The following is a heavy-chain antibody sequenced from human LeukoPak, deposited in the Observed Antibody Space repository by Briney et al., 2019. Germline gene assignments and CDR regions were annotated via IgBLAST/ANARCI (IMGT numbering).Heavy chain of an antibody. J-gene: IGHJ4*02. CDR2: INPNSGGT. CDR1: GYTFTGYY. Sequence: ASVKVSCKASGYTFTGYYMHWVRQAPGQGLEWMGWINPNSGGTNYAQKFQGRVTMTRDTSISTDYMELSRLRSDDTAVYYCARDGENYYDSSGYLHWGQGTLVTVSS. CDR3: ARDGENYYDSSGYLH. D-gene: IGHD3-22*01. V-gene: IGHV1-2*02.